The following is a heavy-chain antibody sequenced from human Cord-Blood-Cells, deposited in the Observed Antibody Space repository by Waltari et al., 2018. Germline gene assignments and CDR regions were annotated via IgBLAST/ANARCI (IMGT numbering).Heavy chain of an antibody. CDR3: ARDLQRIAAAGTSGFDY. CDR1: GGTFSSSA. CDR2: IIPIFGTA. J-gene: IGHJ4*02. Sequence: QVQLVQSGAEVKKPGSSVKVSCKASGGTFSSSAISWVRQAPGRGLEWMGGIIPIFGTANYAQKFQGRVTITADKSTSTAYMELSSLRSEDTAVYYCARDLQRIAAAGTSGFDYWGQGTLVTVSS. V-gene: IGHV1-69*06. D-gene: IGHD6-13*01.